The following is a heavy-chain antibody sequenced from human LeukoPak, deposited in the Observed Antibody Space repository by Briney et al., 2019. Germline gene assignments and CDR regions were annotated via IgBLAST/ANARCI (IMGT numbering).Heavy chain of an antibody. D-gene: IGHD3-10*01. J-gene: IGHJ3*02. CDR1: SGSISTYY. CDR3: ARHIGGSGSHDAFDI. V-gene: IGHV4-59*08. Sequence: SETLSPTCTVSSGSISTYYWSWIRQPPGKGLEWIGFIYYSGNTNYNPSLKSRVTVSVDTSKNQFSLKLSSVTAADTAVYRCARHIGGSGSHDAFDIWGQGTMVTVSS. CDR2: IYYSGNT.